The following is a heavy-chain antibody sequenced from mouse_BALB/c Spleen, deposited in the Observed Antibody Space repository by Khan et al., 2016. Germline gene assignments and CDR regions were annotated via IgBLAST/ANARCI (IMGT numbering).Heavy chain of an antibody. V-gene: IGHV1-4*01. CDR2: IDPTSDYT. D-gene: IGHD1-2*01. J-gene: IGHJ2*01. CDR1: GFTSTHYT. CDR3: ARNIPAATSCDY. Sequence: QVQLQQSGAELARPGASVKMSCKASGFTSTHYTIHWIKQRPGQGLEWIGYIDPTSDYTNYNQNFKDKATLTADKSSNTAYMQLSSLTSEDSAVXSCARNIPAATSCDYWGQGTTLTVSS.